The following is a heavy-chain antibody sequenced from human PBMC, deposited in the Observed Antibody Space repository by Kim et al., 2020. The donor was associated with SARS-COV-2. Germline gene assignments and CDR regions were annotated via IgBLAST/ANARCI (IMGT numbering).Heavy chain of an antibody. V-gene: IGHV4-61*02. CDR1: GGSISSGSYY. CDR2: IYTSGST. Sequence: SETLSLTCTVSGGSISSGSYYWSWIRQPAGKGLEWIGRIYTSGSTNYNPSLKSRVTISVDTSKNQFSLKLSSVTAADTAVYYCARAIVVSYYYYYGMDVWGQGTTVTVSS. D-gene: IGHD3-22*01. CDR3: ARAIVVSYYYYYGMDV. J-gene: IGHJ6*02.